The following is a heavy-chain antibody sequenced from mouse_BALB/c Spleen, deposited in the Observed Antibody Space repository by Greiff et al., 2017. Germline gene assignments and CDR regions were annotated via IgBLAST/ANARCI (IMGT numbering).Heavy chain of an antibody. CDR1: GYTFTSYY. V-gene: IGHV1S81*02. Sequence: VKLMESGAELVKPGASVKLSCKASGYTFTSYYMYWVKQRPGQGLEWIGEINPSNGGTNFNEKFKSKATLTVDKSSSTAYMQLSSLTSEDSAVYYCTRGDYVGAMDYWGQGTSVTVSS. CDR2: INPSNGGT. CDR3: TRGDYVGAMDY. D-gene: IGHD1-1*01. J-gene: IGHJ4*01.